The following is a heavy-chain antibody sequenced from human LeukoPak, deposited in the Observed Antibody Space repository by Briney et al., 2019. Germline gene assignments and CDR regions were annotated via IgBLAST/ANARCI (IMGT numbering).Heavy chain of an antibody. CDR2: IIPIFGTA. CDR1: GGTFSSYA. J-gene: IGHJ4*02. V-gene: IGHV1-69*05. Sequence: SVKVSCKASGGTFSSYAISWVRQAPGQGLEWMGRIIPIFGTANYAQKFQGRVTITTDESTSTAYMELSSVRSEDTAVYYCASRVLSSYGYYFDYWGQGTLVTVSS. CDR3: ASRVLSSYGYYFDY. D-gene: IGHD5-18*01.